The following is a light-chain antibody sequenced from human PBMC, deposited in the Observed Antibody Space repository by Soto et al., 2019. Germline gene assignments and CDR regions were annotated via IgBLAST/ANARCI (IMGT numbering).Light chain of an antibody. Sequence: VMTQSPATLSVSPGERAALSCRASQSVSTNLAWYQQKPGQPPRLLIYFASTRATAVPARFTAGGSGTEFTLTISSLQSDDLAVYYCQQYDKWPRTLGQWTKVEIK. J-gene: IGKJ1*01. CDR2: FAS. CDR1: QSVSTN. CDR3: QQYDKWPRT. V-gene: IGKV3-15*01.